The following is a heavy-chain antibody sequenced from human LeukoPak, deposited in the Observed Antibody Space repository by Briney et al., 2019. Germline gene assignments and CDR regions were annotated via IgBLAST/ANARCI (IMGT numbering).Heavy chain of an antibody. Sequence: GRSLRLSCAASGFTFSSYAMHWVRQAPGKELEWVAVIWYDGSNKYYADSVKGRFTISRDNSKNTLYLQMNSLRAEDTAVYYCARGVAAIGTSPDCWGQGTLVTVSS. D-gene: IGHD6-13*01. J-gene: IGHJ4*02. V-gene: IGHV3-33*01. CDR3: ARGVAAIGTSPDC. CDR2: IWYDGSNK. CDR1: GFTFSSYA.